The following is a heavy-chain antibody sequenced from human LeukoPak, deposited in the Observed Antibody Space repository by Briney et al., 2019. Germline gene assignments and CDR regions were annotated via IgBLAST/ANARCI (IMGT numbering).Heavy chain of an antibody. CDR3: ARSMAAAGPTHNWFDP. J-gene: IGHJ5*02. Sequence: SETLSLTCTVSGGSISWSNNYWGWIRQRPGKGLEWIGSIYYTGTTYYNPSLKSRVTVSVDTSKNQFSLKLTSVTAADTAVYYCARSMAAAGPTHNWFDPWGHGTLVTVSS. CDR1: GGSISWSNNY. CDR2: IYYTGTT. D-gene: IGHD6-13*01. V-gene: IGHV4-39*01.